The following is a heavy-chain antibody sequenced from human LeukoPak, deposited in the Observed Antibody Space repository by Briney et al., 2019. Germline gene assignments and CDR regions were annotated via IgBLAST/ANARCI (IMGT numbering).Heavy chain of an antibody. J-gene: IGHJ4*02. V-gene: IGHV4-4*07. Sequence: SETLSLTCTVSGGSIRSYYWSWIRQPAGKGLKWIGRIYTSGSTNYNPSIKSRVTMSIDTSKNQFSLKLRSATAADTAVYYCARDGYDYVWGSYDYWGQGTLVTVSS. CDR2: IYTSGST. D-gene: IGHD3-16*01. CDR3: ARDGYDYVWGSYDY. CDR1: GGSIRSYY.